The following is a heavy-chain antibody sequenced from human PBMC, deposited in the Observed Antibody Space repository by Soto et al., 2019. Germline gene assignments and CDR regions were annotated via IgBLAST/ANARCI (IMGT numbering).Heavy chain of an antibody. V-gene: IGHV1-2*02. CDR3: ARDRKAVAVFINWFDP. J-gene: IGHJ5*02. Sequence: ASVKVSCKASGYTFTGYYMHWVRQAPGQGLEWMGWINPNSGGTNYAQKFQGRVTMTRDTSISTAYMELSRLRSDDTAVYYCARDRKAVAVFINWFDPWGQGTLVTVSS. CDR1: GYTFTGYY. CDR2: INPNSGGT. D-gene: IGHD6-19*01.